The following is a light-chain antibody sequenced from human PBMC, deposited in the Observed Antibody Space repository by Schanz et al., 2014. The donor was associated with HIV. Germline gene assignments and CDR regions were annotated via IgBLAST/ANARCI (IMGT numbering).Light chain of an antibody. Sequence: DIQMTQSPSSLSASVGDRVTITCRASQSISSYLNWYQHKPGKAPTLLIYGASSLRSGVPARFSGSGSGTDFTLTISSLQPDDSATYYCQHYDSYPWTFGQGTKVEI. CDR3: QHYDSYPWT. V-gene: IGKV1-39*01. CDR1: QSISSY. J-gene: IGKJ1*01. CDR2: GAS.